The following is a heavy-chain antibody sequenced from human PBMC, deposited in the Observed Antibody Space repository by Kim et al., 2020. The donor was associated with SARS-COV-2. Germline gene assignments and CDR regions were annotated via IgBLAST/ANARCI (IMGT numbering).Heavy chain of an antibody. D-gene: IGHD2-2*01. CDR2: IWYDGSKK. CDR3: ARDKGTVSYDLDY. CDR1: GFNFAGYG. Sequence: GGSLRLSCAASGFNFAGYGFHWVRQAPDTGLEWVAVIWYDGSKKYYADSVSGRFTISRDDSRNTLFLQMSSLRAEDTAIDYCARDKGTVSYDLDYWGQGTLVTVSS. J-gene: IGHJ4*02. V-gene: IGHV3-33*01.